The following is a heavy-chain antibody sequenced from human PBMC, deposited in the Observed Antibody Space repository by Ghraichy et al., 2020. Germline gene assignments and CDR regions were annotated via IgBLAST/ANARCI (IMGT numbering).Heavy chain of an antibody. V-gene: IGHV1-2*02. D-gene: IGHD7-27*01. CDR2: INPNSGGT. CDR3: ARDPLTADY. Sequence: ASVKVSCKASGYSFTGYYMHWVRQAPGQGLEWMGWINPNSGGTNYAQKFQGSVTMTRDTSISTAYMALSRLRSDDTAIYYCARDPLTADYWGQGTLVTVSS. J-gene: IGHJ4*02. CDR1: GYSFTGYY.